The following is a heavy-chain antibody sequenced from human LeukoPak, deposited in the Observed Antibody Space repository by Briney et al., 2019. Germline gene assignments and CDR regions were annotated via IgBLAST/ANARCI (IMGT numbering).Heavy chain of an antibody. CDR2: VSSNGGNT. CDR3: VRRSLVGYNDCPR. J-gene: IGHJ4*02. CDR1: GFTFSNYA. D-gene: IGHD5-18*01. Sequence: GGTLRLSCSASGFTFSNYAMHWVRQALGKGLEYVSTVSSNGGNTNYADSVKGRFTISRDNSKNTLNLQMSSLRAEDTPVYYCVRRSLVGYNDCPRWGEGTLVTVSS. V-gene: IGHV3-64D*09.